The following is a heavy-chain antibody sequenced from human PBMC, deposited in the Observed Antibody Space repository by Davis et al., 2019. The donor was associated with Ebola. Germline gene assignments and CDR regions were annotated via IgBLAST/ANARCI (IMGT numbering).Heavy chain of an antibody. D-gene: IGHD6-25*01. V-gene: IGHV3-7*03. J-gene: IGHJ4*02. CDR1: GFTVSSNY. CDR2: IKQDGSEK. CDR3: ARNIAAAG. Sequence: AGSLRLSCAASGFTVSSNYMSWVRQAPGKGLEWVANIKQDGSEKNYVDSVKGRFTISRDNAKNSLYLQMNSLRAEDTAVYSCARNIAAAGGGQGTLVTVSS.